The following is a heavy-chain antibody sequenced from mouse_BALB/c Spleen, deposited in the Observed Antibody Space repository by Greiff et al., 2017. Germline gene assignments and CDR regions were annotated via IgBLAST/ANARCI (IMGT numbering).Heavy chain of an antibody. CDR3: ARYGNGAMDY. CDR1: GFTFSSFG. J-gene: IGHJ4*01. CDR2: ISSGSSTI. Sequence: EVQLVESGGGLVQPGRSRKLSCAASGFTFSSFGMHWVRQAPEKGLEWVAYISSGSSTIYYADTVKGRFTISRDNPKNTLFLQMTSLRSEDTAMYYCARYGNGAMDYWGQGTSVTVSS. D-gene: IGHD2-1*01. V-gene: IGHV5-17*02.